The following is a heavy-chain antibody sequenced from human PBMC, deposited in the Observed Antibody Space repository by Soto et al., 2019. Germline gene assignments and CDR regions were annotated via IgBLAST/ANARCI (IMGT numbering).Heavy chain of an antibody. J-gene: IGHJ4*02. Sequence: QMQLVQSGPEVKKPGTSVKVSCKASTFTFTSSAVQWVRQARGQRLEWLGWIVVGSGNTKYAQNSQERVTITRGMSSGTAYLELSSLRSEDTAVYYCATHREGATYYFDSWGQGTLLTVSS. CDR1: TFTFTSSA. CDR2: IVVGSGNT. V-gene: IGHV1-58*01. D-gene: IGHD1-26*01. CDR3: ATHREGATYYFDS.